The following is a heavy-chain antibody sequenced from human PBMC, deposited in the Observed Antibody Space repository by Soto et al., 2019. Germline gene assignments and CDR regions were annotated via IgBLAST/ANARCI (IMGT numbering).Heavy chain of an antibody. CDR1: GAALNSGNYY. D-gene: IGHD2-21*01. V-gene: IGHV4-31*03. J-gene: IGHJ5*02. CDR2: IYVTGAV. Sequence: LSLTCSVSGAALNSGNYYWSWIRQVPGKGLEWIGHIYVTGAVDYNPSLRDRITISQDTSERQFSLNLRLVTTADTAVYYCARLRIATNNYKWFDPWGQGTLVTVSS. CDR3: ARLRIATNNYKWFDP.